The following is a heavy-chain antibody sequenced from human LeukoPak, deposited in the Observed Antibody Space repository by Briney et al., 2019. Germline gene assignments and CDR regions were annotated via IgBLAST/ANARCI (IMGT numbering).Heavy chain of an antibody. CDR1: GFTFSSYA. Sequence: PGGSLRLSCAASGFTFSSYAMHWVRQAPGKGLEWVAVISYDGSNKYYADSVKGRFTISRDNAKNSLYLQMKSLRAEDTAVYYCASPARANAFDLWGRGTMVTVSS. CDR3: ASPARANAFDL. CDR2: ISYDGSNK. V-gene: IGHV3-30-3*01. J-gene: IGHJ3*01.